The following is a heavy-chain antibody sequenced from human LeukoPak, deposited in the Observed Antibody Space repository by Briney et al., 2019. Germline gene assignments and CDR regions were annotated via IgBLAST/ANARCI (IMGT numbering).Heavy chain of an antibody. CDR3: ARHRTTVTISDAFDI. CDR2: ISSSSSYI. Sequence: GGSLRLSCAASGFPFNSLVMGWVRQAPGKGLEWVSSISSSSSYIYYADSVKGRFTISRDNAKNSLYLQMNSLRAEDTAVYYCARHRTTVTISDAFDIWGQGTMVTVSS. J-gene: IGHJ3*02. CDR1: GFPFNSLV. D-gene: IGHD4-17*01. V-gene: IGHV3-21*01.